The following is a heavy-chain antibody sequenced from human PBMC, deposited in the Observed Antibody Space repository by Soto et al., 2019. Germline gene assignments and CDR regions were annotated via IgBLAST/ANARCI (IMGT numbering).Heavy chain of an antibody. CDR1: GFTFSSYS. J-gene: IGHJ4*02. D-gene: IGHD3-16*01. CDR2: ISDST. CDR3: ARDLGGVGGY. V-gene: IGHV3-23*01. Sequence: GGSLRLSCAASGFTFSSYSISWVRQAPGKGLEWVSSISDSTYYADSVKGRFTISRDNSKNTLYLQMNSLRAEDTAVYYCARDLGGVGGYWGQGTLVTVSS.